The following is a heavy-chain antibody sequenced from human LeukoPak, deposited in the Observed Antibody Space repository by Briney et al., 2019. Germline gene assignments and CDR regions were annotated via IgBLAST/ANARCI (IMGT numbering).Heavy chain of an antibody. V-gene: IGHV4-59*01. CDR3: ARGEENYYDTSGYYYRLTYYYYMDV. CDR1: GGPINGYY. CDR2: IYYSGST. D-gene: IGHD3-22*01. Sequence: PSETLFLTCTVSGGPINGYYWSWMRQPPGKGLEWIGHIYYSGSTNYNPSLKSRATISVDTSKNQFSLKLRSVTAADTAVYYCARGEENYYDTSGYYYRLTYYYYMDVWGKGTTVTVSS. J-gene: IGHJ6*03.